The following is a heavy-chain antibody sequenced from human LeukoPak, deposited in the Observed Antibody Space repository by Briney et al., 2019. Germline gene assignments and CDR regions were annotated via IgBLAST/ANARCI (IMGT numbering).Heavy chain of an antibody. J-gene: IGHJ6*02. CDR3: ARHSPLNYGMDV. CDR1: GGSISSSSYY. CDR2: IYYSGST. Sequence: PSETLSLTCTVSGGSISSSSYYWGWIRQPPGKGLEWIGSIYYSGSTYYNPSLKSRVTISVDTSKNQLSLKLSSVTAADTAMYYCARHSPLNYGMDVWGQGTTVTVSS. V-gene: IGHV4-39*01.